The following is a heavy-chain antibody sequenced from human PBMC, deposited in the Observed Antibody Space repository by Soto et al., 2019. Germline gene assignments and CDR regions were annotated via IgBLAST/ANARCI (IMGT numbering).Heavy chain of an antibody. CDR3: AIITAVAGY. J-gene: IGHJ1*01. V-gene: IGHV4-59*02. CDR2: IYNNGNT. Sequence: SETLSLTCTVSGDSVSNYYWSWVRQPPGKGLEWIGYIYNNGNTNYNPSLKSRVTISVDTSKSQFSLTLHSVTAADTAVYYCAIITAVAGYWGQGALVTVSS. D-gene: IGHD2-15*01. CDR1: GDSVSNYY.